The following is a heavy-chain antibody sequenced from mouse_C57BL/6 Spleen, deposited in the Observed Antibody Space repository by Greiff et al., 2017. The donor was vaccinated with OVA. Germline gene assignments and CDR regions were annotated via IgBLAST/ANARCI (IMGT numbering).Heavy chain of an antibody. V-gene: IGHV5-17*01. CDR2: ISSGSSTI. CDR3: AWDHWYFDV. CDR1: GFTFSDYG. Sequence: EVKLMESGGGLVKPGGSLKLSCAASGFTFSDYGMHWVRQAPEKGLEWVAYISSGSSTIYYADTVKGRFTISRDNAKNTLFLQMTSLRSEDTAMYYCAWDHWYFDVWGTGTTVTVSS. J-gene: IGHJ1*03.